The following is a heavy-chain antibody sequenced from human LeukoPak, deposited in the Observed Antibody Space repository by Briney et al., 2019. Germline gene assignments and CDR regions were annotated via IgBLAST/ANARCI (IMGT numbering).Heavy chain of an antibody. V-gene: IGHV4-59*04. J-gene: IGHJ4*02. D-gene: IGHD5-18*01. CDR1: GGSISSYY. CDR2: IYYSGST. CDR3: AATYRTRGYTYGYFDY. Sequence: PETLSLTCTVSGGSISSYYWGWIRQPPGKGLEWIGNIYYSGSTYYNPSLKSRVSMSLDTSKNQFSLKLSSVTAADTAVYYCAATYRTRGYTYGYFDYWGQGTLVTVPS.